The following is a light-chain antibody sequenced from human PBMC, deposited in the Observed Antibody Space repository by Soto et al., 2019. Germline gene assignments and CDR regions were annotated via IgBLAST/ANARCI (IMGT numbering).Light chain of an antibody. CDR2: KAS. J-gene: IGKJ1*01. CDR1: QTISSW. Sequence: DIQMTQSPSTLSGSVGDRVTITCRASQTISSWLAWYQQKPGKAPKLLIYKASTLKSGVPSRFSGSESGTEFTLTISSLQPDDFATYYCQHYNSYSEPFGQGTKVDIK. CDR3: QHYNSYSEP. V-gene: IGKV1-5*03.